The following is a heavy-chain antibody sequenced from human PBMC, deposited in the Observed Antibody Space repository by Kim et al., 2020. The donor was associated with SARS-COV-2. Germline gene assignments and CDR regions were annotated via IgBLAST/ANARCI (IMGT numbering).Heavy chain of an antibody. J-gene: IGHJ4*02. V-gene: IGHV1-46*01. CDR3: ARAEMTTVTSDFDY. D-gene: IGHD4-17*01. Sequence: AQKFPGRVTMTRDTSTSTVYMELSSLRSEDTAVYYCARAEMTTVTSDFDYWGQGTLVTVSS.